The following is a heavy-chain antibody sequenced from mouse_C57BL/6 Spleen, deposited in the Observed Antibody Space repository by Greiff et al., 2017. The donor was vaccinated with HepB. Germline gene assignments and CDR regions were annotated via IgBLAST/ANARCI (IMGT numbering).Heavy chain of an antibody. D-gene: IGHD1-1*01. V-gene: IGHV1-20*01. J-gene: IGHJ1*03. CDR3: VYGSSPYWYFDV. CDR2: INPYNGDT. CDR1: GYSFTGYF. Sequence: VQLQQSGPELVKPGDSVKISCKASGYSFTGYFMNWVMQSHGKSLEWIGRINPYNGDTFYNQKFKGKATLTVDKSSRTAHMELRSLTSEDSAVYYCVYGSSPYWYFDVWVTGTTVTVSS.